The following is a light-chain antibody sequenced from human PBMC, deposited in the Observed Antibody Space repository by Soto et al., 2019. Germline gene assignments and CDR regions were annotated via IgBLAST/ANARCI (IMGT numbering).Light chain of an antibody. Sequence: DIELTQSPSTLSVSLGERATLSCRASQSVSSNLALYQQKPGQAPRLLIYGASTRATGIPASFSGSGSVTEFTLTISSLLSEDVAVSYCQQYNNWPPITFGQGTRLEIK. CDR3: QQYNNWPPIT. CDR2: GAS. V-gene: IGKV3-15*01. J-gene: IGKJ5*01. CDR1: QSVSSN.